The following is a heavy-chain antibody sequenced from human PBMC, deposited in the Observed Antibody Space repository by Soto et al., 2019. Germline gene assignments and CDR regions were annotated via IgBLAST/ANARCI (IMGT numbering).Heavy chain of an antibody. CDR2: IYYSGST. D-gene: IGHD1-26*01. V-gene: IGHV4-31*03. J-gene: IGHJ6*02. Sequence: SETLSLTCTVSGGSISSGGYYWSWIRQHPGKGLEWIGYIYYSGSTYYNPSLKSRVTISVDTSKNQFFLKLSSVTAADTAVYYCARSGSSYYYYGMDVWGQGTTVTVSS. CDR3: ARSGSSYYYYGMDV. CDR1: GGSISSGGYY.